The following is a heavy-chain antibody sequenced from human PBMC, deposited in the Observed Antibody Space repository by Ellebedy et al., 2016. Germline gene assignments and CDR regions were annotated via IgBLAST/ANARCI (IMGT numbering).Heavy chain of an antibody. V-gene: IGHV3-30*18. CDR1: GFTFSSYG. D-gene: IGHD5-18*01. Sequence: GESLKISXAASGFTFSSYGMHWVRQAPGKGLEWVAVISYDGSNKYYADSVKGRFTISRDNSKNTLYLQMNSLRAEDTAVYYCSKDQDTAIIMYYFDYWGQGTLVTVSS. CDR3: SKDQDTAIIMYYFDY. CDR2: ISYDGSNK. J-gene: IGHJ4*02.